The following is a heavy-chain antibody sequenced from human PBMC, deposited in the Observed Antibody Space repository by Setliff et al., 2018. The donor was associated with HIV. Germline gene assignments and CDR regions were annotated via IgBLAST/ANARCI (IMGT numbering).Heavy chain of an antibody. D-gene: IGHD6-13*01. V-gene: IGHV1-69*05. CDR3: ARAAEYSSSWYY. CDR2: IIPIFGTA. J-gene: IGHJ4*02. Sequence: ASVKVSCKASGGTFSSYAISWVRQAPGQGLEWMGGIIPIFGTANYAQKFQGRVTITTDESTSTAYMELSSLRSEDTAVYYCARAAEYSSSWYYWGQGTLVTVSS. CDR1: GGTFSSYA.